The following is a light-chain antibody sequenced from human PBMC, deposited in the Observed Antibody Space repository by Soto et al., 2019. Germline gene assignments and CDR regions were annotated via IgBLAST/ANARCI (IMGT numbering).Light chain of an antibody. Sequence: IVLTQSPATLSVSPGERATLSCRASQTVSSSSLTWCQQKPGQAPRLLIFGASTRAAGFPDRFSGSGSGTDFTLTISRLEPEDFAVYYCQQYGSSPRTFGQGTKVDIK. CDR2: GAS. J-gene: IGKJ1*01. V-gene: IGKV3-20*01. CDR3: QQYGSSPRT. CDR1: QTVSSSS.